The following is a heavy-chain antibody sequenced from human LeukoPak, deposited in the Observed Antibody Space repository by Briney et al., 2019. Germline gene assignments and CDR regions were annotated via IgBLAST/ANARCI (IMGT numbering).Heavy chain of an antibody. Sequence: PGGXLRLSCEASGLTFSTYSMNWVRQAPGQGLQWVSSISSSSKYIYYADSVKGRFTISRDNAKKSLYLQMNSLRPEDSAVYYCVPRYCSSTSCEDYWGQGTLVTVSS. CDR1: GLTFSTYS. CDR2: ISSSSKYI. CDR3: VPRYCSSTSCEDY. V-gene: IGHV3-21*01. D-gene: IGHD2-2*01. J-gene: IGHJ4*02.